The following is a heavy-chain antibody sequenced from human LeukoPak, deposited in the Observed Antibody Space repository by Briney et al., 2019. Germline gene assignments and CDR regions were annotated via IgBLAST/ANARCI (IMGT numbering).Heavy chain of an antibody. Sequence: GGSLRLSCVASGFFFDDYGMHWVRQVPGKGLEWVSTISGGDNNTYYADSVKGRSTISRDNSKNTVYLQVNSLRADDTAVYYCAKSPYDHWGQGTLVTVSS. CDR2: ISGGDNNT. CDR3: AKSPYDH. V-gene: IGHV3-23*01. CDR1: GFFFDDYG. J-gene: IGHJ4*02.